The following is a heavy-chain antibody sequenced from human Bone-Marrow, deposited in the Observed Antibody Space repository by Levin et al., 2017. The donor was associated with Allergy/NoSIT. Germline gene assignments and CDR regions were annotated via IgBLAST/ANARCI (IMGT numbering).Heavy chain of an antibody. J-gene: IGHJ4*02. D-gene: IGHD5-18*01. V-gene: IGHV4-39*01. CDR2: IYYSGDT. CDR1: GGSINRTTYY. Sequence: SETLSLTCTVSGGSINRTTYYWGWIRQPPGKGLEWIGSIYYSGDTYYSPSLKSRVTISVDTPKNQFSLKLSSVTAADTAVYYCARQTTTMTDYFDSWGQGTLVTVSS. CDR3: ARQTTTMTDYFDS.